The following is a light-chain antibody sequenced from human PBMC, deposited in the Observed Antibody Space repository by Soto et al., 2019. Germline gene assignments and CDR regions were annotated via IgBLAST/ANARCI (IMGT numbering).Light chain of an antibody. CDR3: MHTAPWPNT. J-gene: IGKJ2*01. CDR2: KVF. V-gene: IGKV2-30*01. Sequence: DVVMTQSPLSLPVTLGQSASISCTSSQSLVYADGNTYLNWLQQRPGQSPRRLIYKVFNRDSGVPDRFSGSASGSEFTLTTSRVEAETMGCNYAMHTAPWPNTFGRRT. CDR1: QSLVYADGNTY.